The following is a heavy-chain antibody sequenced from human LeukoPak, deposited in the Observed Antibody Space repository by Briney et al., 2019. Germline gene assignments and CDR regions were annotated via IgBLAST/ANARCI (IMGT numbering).Heavy chain of an antibody. CDR3: ARGTYYDILTGYYFTDYYFDY. J-gene: IGHJ4*02. CDR1: GFTFSSYG. D-gene: IGHD3-9*01. V-gene: IGHV3-30*03. Sequence: GGSLRLSCAASGFTFSSYGMHWVRQAPGKGLEWVAVISYDGSNKYYADSVKGRFTISRDNSKNTLYLQMNSLRAEDTAVYYCARGTYYDILTGYYFTDYYFDYWGQGTLVTVSS. CDR2: ISYDGSNK.